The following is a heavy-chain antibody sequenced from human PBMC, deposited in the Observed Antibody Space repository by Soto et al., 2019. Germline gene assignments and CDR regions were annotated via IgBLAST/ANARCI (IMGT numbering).Heavy chain of an antibody. J-gene: IGHJ4*02. CDR2: INHSGST. D-gene: IGHD3-10*01. Sequence: SETLSLTCAVYGGSFSGYYWSWIRQPPGKGLEWIGEINHSGSTNYNPSLKSRVTISVDTSKNQFSLKLSSVTAADTAVYYCARGPEKPPIWFGELLPPSRYFDYWGQGTLVTVSS. V-gene: IGHV4-34*01. CDR1: GGSFSGYY. CDR3: ARGPEKPPIWFGELLPPSRYFDY.